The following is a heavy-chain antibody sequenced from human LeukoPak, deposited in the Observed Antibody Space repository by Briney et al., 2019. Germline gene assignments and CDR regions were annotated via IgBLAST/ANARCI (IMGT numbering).Heavy chain of an antibody. CDR1: GFTVSSNY. Sequence: GGSLRLSCAASGFTVSSNYMSWVRQAPGKGLEWVSVIYSGGSTYYADSVKGRFTISRDNSKNTLYLQMNSLKTEDTAVYYCTTEVGRYCSGGSCYSSPIDYWGQGTLVTVSS. D-gene: IGHD2-15*01. CDR3: TTEVGRYCSGGSCYSSPIDY. CDR2: IYSGGST. J-gene: IGHJ4*02. V-gene: IGHV3-53*01.